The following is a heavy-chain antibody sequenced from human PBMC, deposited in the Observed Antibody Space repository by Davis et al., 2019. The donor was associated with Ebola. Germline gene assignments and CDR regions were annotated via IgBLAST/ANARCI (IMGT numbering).Heavy chain of an antibody. CDR1: GFTFSSYA. V-gene: IGHV3-23*01. CDR3: AKPRKVLDYYYYGMDV. CDR2: ISGSGGST. J-gene: IGHJ6*02. Sequence: GESLKISCAASGFTFSSYAMSWVRQAPGKGLEWVSAISGSGGSTYYADSVKGRFTISRDNSKNTLYLQMNSLRAEDTAVYYCAKPRKVLDYYYYGMDVWGQGTTVTVSS. D-gene: IGHD4/OR15-4a*01.